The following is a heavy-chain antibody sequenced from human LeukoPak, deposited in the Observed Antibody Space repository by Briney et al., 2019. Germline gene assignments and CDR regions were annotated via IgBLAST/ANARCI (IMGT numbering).Heavy chain of an antibody. CDR1: GFTFSTYP. CDR2: VADDGKDK. J-gene: IGHJ4*02. Sequence: GGSLRLSCAASGFTFSTYPMHWVRQAPGKGLEWVAVVADDGKDKHYVESVKGRFTISRDNSKNTLYLQMNSLRAEGTAVYYCAKDVPAAYFDHWGQGTLVTVSS. CDR3: AKDVPAAYFDH. D-gene: IGHD2-2*01. V-gene: IGHV3-30*04.